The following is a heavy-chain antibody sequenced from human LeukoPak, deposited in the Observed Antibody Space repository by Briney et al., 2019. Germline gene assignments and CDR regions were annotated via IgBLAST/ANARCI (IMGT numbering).Heavy chain of an antibody. D-gene: IGHD6-13*01. CDR3: AKARGYSSSSSFDY. J-gene: IGHJ4*02. CDR1: GFTFSSYA. CDR2: ISGSGGST. Sequence: GGSLRLSCAASGFTFSSYAMSWVRQAPGKGLEWVSAISGSGGSTYYADSVKGRFTISRDNSKNTLYLQMNSLRAEDTALYYCAKARGYSSSSSFDYWGQGILVTVSS. V-gene: IGHV3-23*01.